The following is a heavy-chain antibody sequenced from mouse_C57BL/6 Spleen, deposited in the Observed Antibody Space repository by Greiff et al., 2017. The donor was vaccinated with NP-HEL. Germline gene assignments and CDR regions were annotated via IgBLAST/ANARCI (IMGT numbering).Heavy chain of an antibody. CDR2: IYPRDGST. CDR3: ARAGYYGY. V-gene: IGHV1-85*01. J-gene: IGHJ2*01. Sequence: VKLKESGPELVKPGASVKLSCKASGYTFTSYDINWVKQRPGQGLEWIGWIYPRDGSTKYNEKFKGKATLTVDTSSSTAYMELHSLTSEDSAVYFCARAGYYGYWGQGTTLTVSS. CDR1: GYTFTSYD. D-gene: IGHD2-3*01.